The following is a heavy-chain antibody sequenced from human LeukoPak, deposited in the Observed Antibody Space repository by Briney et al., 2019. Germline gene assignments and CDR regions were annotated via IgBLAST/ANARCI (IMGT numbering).Heavy chain of an antibody. CDR2: RKGNDKT. CDR3: ARASWVSSADAVT. Sequence: GGPLPLFCAASGLSFTTFAMSWVRQAPARGLEWHSSRKGNDKTTYTGSVRGRVTLFRDHSRKTVYLQLNNLRAEDTAVYYCARASWVSSADAVTWGQGTVVTVSS. D-gene: IGHD2-8*01. CDR1: GLSFTTFA. V-gene: IGHV3-23*01. J-gene: IGHJ4*02.